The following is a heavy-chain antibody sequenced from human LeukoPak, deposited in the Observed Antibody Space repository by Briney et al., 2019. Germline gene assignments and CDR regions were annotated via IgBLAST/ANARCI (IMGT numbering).Heavy chain of an antibody. D-gene: IGHD1-1*01. Sequence: PGGSLRLSCAASGFTFSSYGMSWVRQAPGKGLEWVSPISGSSGGTYYADSVKGRFTISRDNSKDTQYLQMNSLRAEDTAVYYCAKEGRGNAVDYWGQGTLVTVSS. V-gene: IGHV3-23*01. J-gene: IGHJ4*02. CDR1: GFTFSSYG. CDR3: AKEGRGNAVDY. CDR2: ISGSSGGT.